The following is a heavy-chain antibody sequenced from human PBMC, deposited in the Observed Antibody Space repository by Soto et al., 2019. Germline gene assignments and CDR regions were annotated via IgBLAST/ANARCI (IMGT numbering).Heavy chain of an antibody. CDR3: ARGGPQALFPGYYGMDV. CDR1: GGTFSSYA. V-gene: IGHV1-69*13. CDR2: IIPIFGTA. Sequence: SVKVSCKXSGGTFSSYAISWVRQAPGQGLEWVGGIIPIFGTANYAQKFQGRVTITADESTSTAYMELSSLRSEDTAVYYCARGGPQALFPGYYGMDVWGQGTTVTVS. J-gene: IGHJ6*02.